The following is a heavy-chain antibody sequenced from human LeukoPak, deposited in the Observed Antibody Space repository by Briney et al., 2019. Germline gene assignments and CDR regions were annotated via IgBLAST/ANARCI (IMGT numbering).Heavy chain of an antibody. CDR3: ASSSWFDP. Sequence: ASVKVSCKASGGTFVNYAFSWVRQAPGQGLEWMGGIIPIFGTANYAQKFQGRVTITADESTSTAYMELSSLRSEDTAVYYCASSSWFDPWGQGTLVTVSS. CDR2: IIPIFGTA. J-gene: IGHJ5*02. V-gene: IGHV1-69*01. CDR1: GGTFVNYA.